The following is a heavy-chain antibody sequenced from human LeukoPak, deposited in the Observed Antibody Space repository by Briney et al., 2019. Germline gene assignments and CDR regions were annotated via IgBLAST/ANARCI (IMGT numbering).Heavy chain of an antibody. J-gene: IGHJ4*02. Sequence: GGSLRLSCAASGFSVSNNYMAWVRQAPGKGLEWVSAISGSGGSTYYADSVKGRFTISRDNSKNTLYLQMNSLRAEDTAVYYCAKGDYYDSSGLFDYWGQGTLVTVSS. CDR3: AKGDYYDSSGLFDY. V-gene: IGHV3-23*01. CDR1: GFSVSNNY. D-gene: IGHD3-22*01. CDR2: ISGSGGST.